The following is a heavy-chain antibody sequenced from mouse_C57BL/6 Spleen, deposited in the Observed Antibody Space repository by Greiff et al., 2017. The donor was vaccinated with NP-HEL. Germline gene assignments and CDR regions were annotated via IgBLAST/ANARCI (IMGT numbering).Heavy chain of an antibody. V-gene: IGHV1-54*01. CDR2: INPGSGGT. Sequence: VQLQQSGAELVRPGTSVKVSCKASGYAFTNYLIEWVKQRPGQGLEWIGVINPGSGGTNYNEKFKGKATLTADKSSSTAYMQLSSLTSEDSAVYFCASTYYYGSSGFAYWGQGTLVTVSA. CDR3: ASTYYYGSSGFAY. CDR1: GYAFTNYL. D-gene: IGHD1-1*01. J-gene: IGHJ3*01.